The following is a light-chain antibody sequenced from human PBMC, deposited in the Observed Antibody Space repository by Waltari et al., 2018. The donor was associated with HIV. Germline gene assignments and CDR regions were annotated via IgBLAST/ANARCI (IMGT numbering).Light chain of an antibody. CDR1: RSTIEANP. CDR3: AAWDYGVNGWV. V-gene: IGLV1-44*01. CDR2: SNN. Sequence: QSVLTQSPSASGTPGPRVTISCSGSRSTIEANPVSWYQQFSGTAPKLLIHSNNQRPPGVTDRFSGTKSGTAASLAISGLQSEDEGDYYCAAWDYGVNGWVFGGGTKLTVL. J-gene: IGLJ3*02.